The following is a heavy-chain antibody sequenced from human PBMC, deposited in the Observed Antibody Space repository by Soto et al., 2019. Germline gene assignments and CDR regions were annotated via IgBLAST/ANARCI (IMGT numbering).Heavy chain of an antibody. CDR1: GFTFNIFA. CDR3: KKDRQPLAFGYGLDV. D-gene: IGHD2-21*01. J-gene: IGHJ6*02. Sequence: QVHLVESGGGVVQPGRSLRLSCAASGFTFNIFAMHWVRQAPGKGLEWVATTSYDGTYTFYAGSVEGRFTISRDDSNDTLFLLLSGLRPEDTAVYYCKKDRQPLAFGYGLDVWGQGTTVTVSS. CDR2: TSYDGTYT. V-gene: IGHV3-30*18.